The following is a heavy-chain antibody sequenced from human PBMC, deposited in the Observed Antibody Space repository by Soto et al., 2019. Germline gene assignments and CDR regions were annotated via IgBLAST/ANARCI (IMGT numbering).Heavy chain of an antibody. Sequence: YTISWVRHAPGQGLEWMGRIIPILGIANYAQKFQGRVTITADESTSTAYMELSSLRSEDTAVYYCARDDYYDSSGYYPSQGYGMDVWGQGTTVTVSS. V-gene: IGHV1-69*04. CDR3: ARDDYYDSSGYYPSQGYGMDV. J-gene: IGHJ6*02. CDR2: IIPILGIA. D-gene: IGHD3-22*01. CDR1: YT.